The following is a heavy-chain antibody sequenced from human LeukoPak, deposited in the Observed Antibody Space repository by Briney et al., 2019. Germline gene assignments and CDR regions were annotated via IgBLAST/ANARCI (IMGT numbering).Heavy chain of an antibody. Sequence: PGGSLRLSCAASGFTFGSYAMTWVRQAPGKGLEWVSVISGSGSNTYYADFVKGRFTISRDNSKNTLYLQMNSPRAEDTALYYCSKATKDYSGSYSYYFDYWGQGTLVTVSS. CDR2: ISGSGSNT. CDR3: SKATKDYSGSYSYYFDY. J-gene: IGHJ4*02. CDR1: GFTFGSYA. V-gene: IGHV3-23*01. D-gene: IGHD1-26*01.